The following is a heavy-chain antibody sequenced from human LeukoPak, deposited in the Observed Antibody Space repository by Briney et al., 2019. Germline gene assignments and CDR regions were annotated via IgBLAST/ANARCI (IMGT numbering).Heavy chain of an antibody. CDR2: IYYSGST. J-gene: IGHJ4*02. CDR3: ARGPPTGYFASYYLDY. V-gene: IGHV4-59*01. Sequence: SETLSLTCTVSGGSISSYYWSWIRQPPGKGLEWIGYIYYSGSTNYNPSLKSRVTISLDTSKNQFSLKLSSVTAADTAVYYCARGPPTGYFASYYLDYWGQGTLVTVSS. D-gene: IGHD1-14*01. CDR1: GGSISSYY.